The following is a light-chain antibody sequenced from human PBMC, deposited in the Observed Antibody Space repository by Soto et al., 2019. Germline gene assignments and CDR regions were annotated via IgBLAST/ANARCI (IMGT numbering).Light chain of an antibody. CDR2: DVS. V-gene: IGLV2-14*01. CDR1: SSDVGDYNY. J-gene: IGLJ2*01. Sequence: QSALTQPASVSGSPGQSITISCTGTSSDVGDYNYVSWYQQHPGKAPKLMIYDVSNRPSGVSTRFSGSKSGNTASLTISGLQADDEADYYCSSYTSSSTLVFGGGTKVTVL. CDR3: SSYTSSSTLV.